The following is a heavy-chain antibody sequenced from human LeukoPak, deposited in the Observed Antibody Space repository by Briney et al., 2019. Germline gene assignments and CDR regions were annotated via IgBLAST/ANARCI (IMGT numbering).Heavy chain of an antibody. Sequence: VKPSETLSLTCTVSGGPISSYYWSWIRQPPGKGLEWIGYIYYSGSTNYNPSLKSRVTISVDTSKNQFSLKLSSVTAADTAVSHCSRDLTAAGGPIYAFDIWGQGTMVTVSS. J-gene: IGHJ3*02. CDR2: IYYSGST. V-gene: IGHV4-59*01. D-gene: IGHD4/OR15-4a*01. CDR1: GGPISSYY. CDR3: SRDLTAAGGPIYAFDI.